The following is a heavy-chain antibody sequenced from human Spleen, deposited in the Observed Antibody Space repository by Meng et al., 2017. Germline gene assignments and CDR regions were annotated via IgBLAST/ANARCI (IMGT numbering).Heavy chain of an antibody. J-gene: IGHJ4*02. CDR3: VRIFDS. CDR2: IHLGGRP. CDR1: GASMATTSL. V-gene: IGHV4-4*02. Sequence: QGQLQGLGPGLVEPSGTLSLTCVVSGASMATTSLWGWVRQPPGKGLEWIGEIHLGGRPNYSPSLKSRVTISVDKSNNELSLKLTSVTAADTAVYFCVRIFDSRAQGTLVTVSS.